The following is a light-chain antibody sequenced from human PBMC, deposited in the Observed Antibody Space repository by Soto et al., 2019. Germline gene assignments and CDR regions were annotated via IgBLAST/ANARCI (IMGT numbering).Light chain of an antibody. CDR3: TSYVGSNIWV. CDR2: EVS. J-gene: IGLJ3*02. Sequence: QLVLTQPPSASGSPGQSVTISCTGTSSDVGAYKYVSWYQQYPGKAPKLMIYEVSKRPSGVPDRFSGSKSGNTASLTVSGLQAEDEGDYYCTSYVGSNIWVFGGGTKLTVL. CDR1: SSDVGAYKY. V-gene: IGLV2-8*01.